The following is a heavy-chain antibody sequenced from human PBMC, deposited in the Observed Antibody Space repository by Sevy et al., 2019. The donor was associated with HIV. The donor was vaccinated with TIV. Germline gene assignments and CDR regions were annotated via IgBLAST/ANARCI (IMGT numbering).Heavy chain of an antibody. V-gene: IGHV1-18*01. Sequence: ASVKVSCKSSGYTFTNYDISWVRLAPGQGLEWMGWISAYNGHINYAQNFQGRVTFTTDTSTSTAYMELTSLRSDDTAVYDFARREVSIGGTTYYFDYWGQGTLVTVSS. CDR2: ISAYNGHI. CDR1: GYTFTNYD. J-gene: IGHJ4*02. CDR3: ARREVSIGGTTYYFDY. D-gene: IGHD1-7*01.